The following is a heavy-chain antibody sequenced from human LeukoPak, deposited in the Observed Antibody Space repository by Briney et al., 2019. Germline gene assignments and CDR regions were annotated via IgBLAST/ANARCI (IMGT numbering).Heavy chain of an antibody. V-gene: IGHV1-46*01. Sequence: ASVKVSCKASGYTFINYYMHWVRQAPGQGLEWMGRINPSGGTTGYAQNFQGRVTMTRDTSTSTVYMELSSLRSEDTAVYYCAREIGPRQLHLWGSAFDYWGQGTLVTVSS. J-gene: IGHJ4*02. CDR1: GYTFINYY. CDR3: AREIGPRQLHLWGSAFDY. D-gene: IGHD5-18*01. CDR2: INPSGGTT.